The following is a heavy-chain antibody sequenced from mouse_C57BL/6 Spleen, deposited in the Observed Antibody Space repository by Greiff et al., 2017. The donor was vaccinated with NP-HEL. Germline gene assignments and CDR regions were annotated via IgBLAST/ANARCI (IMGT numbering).Heavy chain of an antibody. CDR3: AREEATVVNFDY. CDR2: IYPGDGDT. Sequence: VQLQQSGAELVKPGASVKISCKASGYAFSSYWMNWVKQRPGKGLEWIGQIYPGDGDTNYNGKFKGKATLTADKSSSTAYMQLSSLTSEDSAVYFCAREEATVVNFDYWGQGTTLTVSS. CDR1: GYAFSSYW. V-gene: IGHV1-80*01. D-gene: IGHD1-1*01. J-gene: IGHJ2*01.